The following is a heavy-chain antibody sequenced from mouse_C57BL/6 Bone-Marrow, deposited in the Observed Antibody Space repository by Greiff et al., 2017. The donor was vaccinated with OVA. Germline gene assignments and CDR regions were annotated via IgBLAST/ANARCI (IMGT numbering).Heavy chain of an antibody. J-gene: IGHJ4*01. D-gene: IGHD1-1*01. CDR2: INPNNGGT. CDR3: ARWGYYGSSNYYAMDY. Sequence: EVQLQQSGPELVKPGASVKIPCKASGYTFTDYNMDWVKQSHGKSLEWIGDINPNNGGTIYNQKFKGKATLTVDKSSSTAYMEIRSLTSEDTAVYYCARWGYYGSSNYYAMDYWGQGTSVTVSS. V-gene: IGHV1-18*01. CDR1: GYTFTDYN.